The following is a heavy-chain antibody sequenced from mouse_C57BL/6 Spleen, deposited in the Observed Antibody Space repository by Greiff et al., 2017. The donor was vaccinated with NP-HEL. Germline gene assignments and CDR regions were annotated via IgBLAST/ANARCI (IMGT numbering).Heavy chain of an antibody. Sequence: QVQLQQPGAELVMPGASVKLSCKASGYTFTSYWMHWVKQRPGQGLEWIGEIDPSDSYTNYNQKFKGKSTLTVDKSSSTAYMQLSSLTSEDSAVYYCARGTTVGYWGQGTTLTVSS. J-gene: IGHJ2*01. CDR3: ARGTTVGY. D-gene: IGHD1-1*01. CDR2: IDPSDSYT. V-gene: IGHV1-69*01. CDR1: GYTFTSYW.